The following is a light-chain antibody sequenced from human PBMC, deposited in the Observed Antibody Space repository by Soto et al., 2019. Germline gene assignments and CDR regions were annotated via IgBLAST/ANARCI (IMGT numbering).Light chain of an antibody. Sequence: DIVMTQSPDSLAVSLGERATINCKSSQSVLYSSNNKNYLAWYQQKPGQPPKLLIYWASTRESGVPDRFSGSGSGTDFTLTISNMQAEDVAVYYCQQYSTSPWTFGQGTKVEIK. CDR1: QSVLYSSNNKNY. CDR3: QQYSTSPWT. J-gene: IGKJ1*01. CDR2: WAS. V-gene: IGKV4-1*01.